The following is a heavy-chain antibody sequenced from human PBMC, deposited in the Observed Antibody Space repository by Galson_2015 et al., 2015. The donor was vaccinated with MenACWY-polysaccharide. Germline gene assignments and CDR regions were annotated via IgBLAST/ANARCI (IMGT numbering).Heavy chain of an antibody. Sequence: SLRLSCAASGFNFRGNGMHWVRQAPGNGLEWVALIRNDEISKHYIDAVKGRFTISRDNSKNTLYLQMNSLRPEDTAVYYCARNPSRLDIAAASHWGQGALVTVSS. CDR1: GFNFRGNG. V-gene: IGHV3-30*02. D-gene: IGHD6-13*01. J-gene: IGHJ4*02. CDR3: ARNPSRLDIAAASH. CDR2: IRNDEISK.